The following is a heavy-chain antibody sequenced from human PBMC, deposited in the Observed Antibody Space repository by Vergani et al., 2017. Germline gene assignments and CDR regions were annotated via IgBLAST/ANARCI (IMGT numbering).Heavy chain of an antibody. J-gene: IGHJ6*02. Sequence: EVQLVESGGGLVKPGGSLRLSCAASGFTFSSYSMNWVRQAPGKGLEWVSSISSSSSYIYYADSVKGRFTISRDNAKNSLYLQMNSLRAEDTVVYYCARDDSRGWGHYYGMDVWGQGTTVTVSS. V-gene: IGHV3-21*01. CDR1: GFTFSSYS. CDR3: ARDDSRGWGHYYGMDV. D-gene: IGHD3-16*01. CDR2: ISSSSSYI.